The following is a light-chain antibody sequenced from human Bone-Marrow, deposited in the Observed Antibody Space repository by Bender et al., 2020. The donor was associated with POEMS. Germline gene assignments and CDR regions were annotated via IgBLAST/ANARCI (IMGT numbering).Light chain of an antibody. CDR1: RSDIGAYNF. CDR3: ASYTRGSTLVV. J-gene: IGLJ2*01. CDR2: DVI. V-gene: IGLV2-14*03. Sequence: QSALTQAASVSGSPGQSITISCTGTRSDIGAYNFVSWYQLHPGKAPTLVIYDVINRPSGVSDRFSGSKSGNTASLTISGLQAEDEANYYCASYTRGSTLVVFGGGTELTVL.